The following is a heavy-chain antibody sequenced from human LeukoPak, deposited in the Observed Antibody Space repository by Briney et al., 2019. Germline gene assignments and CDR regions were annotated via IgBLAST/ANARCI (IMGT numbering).Heavy chain of an antibody. V-gene: IGHV1-2*02. J-gene: IGHJ5*02. CDR1: AYTFTSSF. Sequence: GASVRVSCKASAYTFTSSFIHWVRQAPGQGLEWMGWIRPNSGATNYAQNFRGRFTMTWDTSISTAFMDLSSLKSDDTAIYYCASDNTGLPPYDPWGQGTLVTVSS. CDR2: IRPNSGAT. CDR3: ASDNTGLPPYDP. D-gene: IGHD2-8*02.